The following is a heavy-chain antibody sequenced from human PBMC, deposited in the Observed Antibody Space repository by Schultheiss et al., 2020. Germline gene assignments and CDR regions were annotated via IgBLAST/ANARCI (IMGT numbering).Heavy chain of an antibody. CDR3: ARTGYSSSWTDFDY. CDR2: IYWDDDK. CDR1: GFSLSTSGMC. Sequence: SGPTLVKPTQTLTLTCTFSGFSLSTSGMCVSWIRQPPGKALEWLALIYWDDDKRYSTSLKSRLTISKDTSKSQVVLTMTNMDPVDTATYYCARTGYSSSWTDFDYWGQGTLVNVSS. J-gene: IGHJ4*02. V-gene: IGHV2-5*08. D-gene: IGHD6-13*01.